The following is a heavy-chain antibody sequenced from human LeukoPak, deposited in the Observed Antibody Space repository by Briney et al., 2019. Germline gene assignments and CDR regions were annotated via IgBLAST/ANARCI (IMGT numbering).Heavy chain of an antibody. J-gene: IGHJ3*02. CDR2: IYPGDSDT. Sequence: GESLKISCKGSGYSFTSYWIGWVRQMPGKGLEWMGIIYPGDSDTRYSPSFQGQVTISADKSIGTAYLQWSSLKASDTAMYYCARFEMATNSDAFDIWDQGTMVTVSS. D-gene: IGHD5-24*01. CDR3: ARFEMATNSDAFDI. V-gene: IGHV5-51*01. CDR1: GYSFTSYW.